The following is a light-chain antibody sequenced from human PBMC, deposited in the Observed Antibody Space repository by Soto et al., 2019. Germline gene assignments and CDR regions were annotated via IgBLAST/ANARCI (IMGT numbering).Light chain of an antibody. CDR1: SSDVGNYNY. Sequence: QSALTQPASVSGSPGQSITISCTGTSSDVGNYNYVSWYQQYPGRVPKLLIYEVSKRPSGVPDRFSGSKSGNTASLTVSGLQVEDEADYYCSSFEASNNLLFGGGTKVTVL. J-gene: IGLJ2*01. CDR2: EVS. V-gene: IGLV2-8*01. CDR3: SSFEASNNLL.